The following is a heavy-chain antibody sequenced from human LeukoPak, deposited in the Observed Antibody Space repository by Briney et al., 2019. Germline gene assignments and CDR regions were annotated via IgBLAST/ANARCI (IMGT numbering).Heavy chain of an antibody. CDR3: ARVLRRYSYGVDAFDI. V-gene: IGHV4-59*01. CDR1: GGSISSYD. CDR2: IYYSGST. D-gene: IGHD5-18*01. Sequence: KPSETLSLTCTVSGGSISSYDWSWIRQPPGKGLEWIGYIYYSGSTNYNPSLKSRVTISVDTSKNQFSLKLSSVTAADTAVYYCARVLRRYSYGVDAFDIWGQGTMVTVSS. J-gene: IGHJ3*02.